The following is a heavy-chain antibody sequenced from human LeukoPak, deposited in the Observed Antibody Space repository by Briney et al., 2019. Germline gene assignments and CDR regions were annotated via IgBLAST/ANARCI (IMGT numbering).Heavy chain of an antibody. J-gene: IGHJ4*02. CDR3: ARDGLGSGSYGVLYYFDY. CDR1: GGSISSSSYY. CDR2: IYYSGST. V-gene: IGHV4-39*07. Sequence: SETLSLTCTVSGGSISSSSYYWGWIRQPPGKGLEWIGSIYYSGSTYYNPSLKSRVTLSVDTSKNQFSLKLSSVTAADTAVYYCARDGLGSGSYGVLYYFDYWGKGPLVTASS. D-gene: IGHD3-10*01.